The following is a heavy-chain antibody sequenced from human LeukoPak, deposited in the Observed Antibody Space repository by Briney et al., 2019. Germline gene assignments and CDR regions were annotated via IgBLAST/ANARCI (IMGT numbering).Heavy chain of an antibody. D-gene: IGHD5-24*01. CDR3: ARGPGEDGSDY. CDR2: IYYSGST. V-gene: IGHV4-59*12. CDR1: GGSISSYY. J-gene: IGHJ4*02. Sequence: PSETLSLTCTVSGGSISSYYWSWIRQPPGKGLEWIGYIYYSGSTNYNPSLKSRVTISVDTSKNQFSLKLSSVTAADTAAYYCARGPGEDGSDYWGQGTLVTVSS.